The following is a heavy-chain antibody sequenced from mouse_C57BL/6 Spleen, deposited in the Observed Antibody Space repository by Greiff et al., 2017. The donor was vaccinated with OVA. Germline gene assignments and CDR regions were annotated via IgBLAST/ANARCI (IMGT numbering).Heavy chain of an antibody. D-gene: IGHD2-5*01. CDR2: IYPRSGNT. J-gene: IGHJ4*01. Sequence: QVQLQQSGAELARPGASVKLSCKASGYTFTSYGISWVKQRTGQGLEWIGEIYPRSGNTYYNEKFKGKATLTADKSSSTAYMELRSLTSEDSAVYFCARRPYYSNSYAMDYWGQGTSVTVSS. CDR1: GYTFTSYG. CDR3: ARRPYYSNSYAMDY. V-gene: IGHV1-81*01.